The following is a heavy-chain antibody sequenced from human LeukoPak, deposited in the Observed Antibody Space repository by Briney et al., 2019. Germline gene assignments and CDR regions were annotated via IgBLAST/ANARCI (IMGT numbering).Heavy chain of an antibody. CDR1: GFAFTNYP. V-gene: IGHV3-21*01. D-gene: IGHD3-16*01. CDR2: IGSSITYT. CDR3: ARGDVFGFDYYYYLDV. Sequence: PGGSLRLSCVASGFAFTNYPMNWVRHAPGKGLEWVSSIGSSITYTYYADSVKARFTISRDNTKNSLFLQMNRLSAEDTAVYYCARGDVFGFDYYYYLDVWGKGTTVSVSS. J-gene: IGHJ6*03.